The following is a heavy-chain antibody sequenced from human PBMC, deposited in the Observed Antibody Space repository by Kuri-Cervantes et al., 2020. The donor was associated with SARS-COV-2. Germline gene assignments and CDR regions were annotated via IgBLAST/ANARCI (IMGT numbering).Heavy chain of an antibody. CDR3: ARLTIYSSFSYIDV. CDR2: ISWNSGSI. CDR1: GFTFDDYA. V-gene: IGHV3-9*01. Sequence: SLKISCAASGFTFDDYAMHWVRQAPGKGLEWVSGISWNSGSIGYADSVKGRFTISRDNANNSLYLQMDSLRAEDAAVYYCARLTIYSSFSYIDVWGRGTSVTVSS. D-gene: IGHD2-21*02. J-gene: IGHJ6*03.